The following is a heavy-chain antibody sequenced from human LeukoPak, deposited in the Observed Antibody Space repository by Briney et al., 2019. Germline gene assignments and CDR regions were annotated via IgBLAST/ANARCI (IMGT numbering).Heavy chain of an antibody. D-gene: IGHD1-26*01. J-gene: IGHJ4*02. CDR1: GGSITSYY. V-gene: IGHV4-59*08. Sequence: PSETLSLTCTVSGGSITSYYRSWIRQPPGKGLEWIGYIYYSGSTNYNPSLKSRVTISVDTSKNQFSLKLSSVTAADTAVYYCARVVVGAYRFDYWGQGTLVTVSS. CDR2: IYYSGST. CDR3: ARVVVGAYRFDY.